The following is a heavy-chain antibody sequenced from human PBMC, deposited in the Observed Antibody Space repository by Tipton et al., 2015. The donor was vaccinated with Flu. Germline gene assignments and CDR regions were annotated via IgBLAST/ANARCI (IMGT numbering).Heavy chain of an antibody. V-gene: IGHV5-51*01. J-gene: IGHJ4*02. CDR1: GYKFTNFW. CDR3: ARLGEYYDCSASS. CDR2: IYPGDSDT. D-gene: IGHD3-22*01. Sequence: QLVQSGAEVKKPGESLKISCKGSGYKFTNFWIGWVRQMPGKGLEWMGIIYPGDSDTTYSPSFQGQVTISADTSISTAYLQWNSLKAWDTALYFCARLGEYYDCSASSGGPGTLVTVSS.